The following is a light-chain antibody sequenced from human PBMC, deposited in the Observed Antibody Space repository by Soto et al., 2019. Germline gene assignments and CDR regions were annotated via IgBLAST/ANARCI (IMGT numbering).Light chain of an antibody. CDR1: QTISSW. Sequence: DIQMTQSPSTLSGSVGDRVTITCRASQTISSWLAWYQQKPGKAPKLLIYKASTLKSGVPSRFSGSGSGTEFTLTISSLQPDDFAVYYCQQCRGSRTFGQGTKVEIK. J-gene: IGKJ1*01. V-gene: IGKV1-5*03. CDR2: KAS. CDR3: QQCRGSRT.